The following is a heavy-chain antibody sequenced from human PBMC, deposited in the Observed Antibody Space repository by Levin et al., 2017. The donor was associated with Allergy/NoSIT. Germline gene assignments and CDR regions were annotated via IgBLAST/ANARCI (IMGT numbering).Heavy chain of an antibody. Sequence: GESLKISCAASGFTFSSYAMHWVRQAPGKGLEWVAVIPYDGSNKYYADSVKGRFTISRDNSKNTLYLQMNSLRAEDTAVYYCATPYGGASLAGYYYKYDMDVWGRGTTVTVAS. D-gene: IGHD4-23*01. J-gene: IGHJ6*04. CDR3: ATPYGGASLAGYYYKYDMDV. V-gene: IGHV3-30*04. CDR1: GFTFSSYA. CDR2: IPYDGSNK.